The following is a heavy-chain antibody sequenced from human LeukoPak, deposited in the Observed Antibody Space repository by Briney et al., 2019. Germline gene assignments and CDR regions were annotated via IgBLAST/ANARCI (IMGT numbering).Heavy chain of an antibody. J-gene: IGHJ4*02. Sequence: PGGSLRLSCAGSGFTFSSDWMHRVRQAPGKGLVWISRISGDGSSTAYAGSVKGRFSISRDNAKNMLYLQMNSLRAEDTAIYYCSRALGGGTTGWGQGTLVTVS. D-gene: IGHD3-3*01. V-gene: IGHV3-74*01. CDR2: ISGDGSST. CDR1: GFTFSSDW. CDR3: SRALGGGTTG.